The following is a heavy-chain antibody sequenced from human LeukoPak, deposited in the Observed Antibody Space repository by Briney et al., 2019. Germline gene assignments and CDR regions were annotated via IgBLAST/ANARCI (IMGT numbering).Heavy chain of an antibody. V-gene: IGHV1-8*01. CDR2: MSPNSGDT. J-gene: IGHJ4*02. Sequence: EASVKVSCKASGYTFTSYDFNWVRQATGQRPEWMGWMSPNSGDTGYAQKFQDRVTTTRNTSISTAYIELSSLRSDDTAVYYCARGPPNWGYDYWGPGTLVTVSS. CDR1: GYTFTSYD. CDR3: ARGPPNWGYDY. D-gene: IGHD7-27*01.